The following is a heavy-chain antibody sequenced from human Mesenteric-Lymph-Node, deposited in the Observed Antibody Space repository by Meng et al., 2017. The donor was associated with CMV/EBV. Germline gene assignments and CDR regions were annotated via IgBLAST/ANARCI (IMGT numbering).Heavy chain of an antibody. Sequence: LSLTCAASGFTFSNAWMSWVRQAPGKGLEWVGRIKSKTDGGTTDYAAPVKGRFTISRDDSKNTLYLQMNSLKTEDTAVYYCTRKGYCSSTSCYRITAGYYYGMDVWGQGTTVTVSS. CDR3: TRKGYCSSTSCYRITAGYYYGMDV. D-gene: IGHD2-2*02. V-gene: IGHV3-15*01. CDR2: IKSKTDGGTT. CDR1: GFTFSNAW. J-gene: IGHJ6*02.